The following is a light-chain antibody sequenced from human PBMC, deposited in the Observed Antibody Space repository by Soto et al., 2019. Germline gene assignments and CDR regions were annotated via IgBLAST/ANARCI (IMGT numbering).Light chain of an antibody. J-gene: IGLJ1*01. V-gene: IGLV2-14*03. CDR2: EVS. Sequence: QSVLTQPASVSGSPGQSITISCTGTSSDVGAYDFVSWYQQHPDKAPKLMIYEVSNRPSGVSNRFSGSKSVNTATLTISGLQAEDEADYYCSSYTSRTTRVFGTGTTVTVL. CDR1: SSDVGAYDF. CDR3: SSYTSRTTRV.